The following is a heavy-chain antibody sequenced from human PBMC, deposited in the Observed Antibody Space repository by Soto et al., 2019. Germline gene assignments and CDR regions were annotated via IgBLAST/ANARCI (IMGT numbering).Heavy chain of an antibody. CDR1: DGSIRSGGYS. CDR3: ASTSRYCSSTSCYLGY. J-gene: IGHJ4*02. V-gene: IGHV4-30-2*01. CDR2: IYHSGST. D-gene: IGHD2-2*01. Sequence: SETLSLTSAVSDGSIRSGGYSWGWIRQPPGKGLEWIGYIYHSGSTYYNPSLKSRVTISVDRSKNQFSLKLSSVTAADTAVYYCASTSRYCSSTSCYLGYWGQGTLVTVSS.